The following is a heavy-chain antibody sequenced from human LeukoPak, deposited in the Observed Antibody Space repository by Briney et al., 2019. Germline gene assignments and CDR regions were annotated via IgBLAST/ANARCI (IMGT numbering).Heavy chain of an antibody. CDR3: ARRGGSYSRGWFDP. CDR1: GFTFSDYY. D-gene: IGHD1-26*01. J-gene: IGHJ5*02. Sequence: GSLRLSCAASGFTFSDYYMSWIRQPPGKGLEWIGEINHSGSTNYNPSLKSRVAISVDTSKNQFSLKLSSVTAADTAVYYCARRGGSYSRGWFDPWGQGTLVTVSS. V-gene: IGHV4-34*01. CDR2: INHSGST.